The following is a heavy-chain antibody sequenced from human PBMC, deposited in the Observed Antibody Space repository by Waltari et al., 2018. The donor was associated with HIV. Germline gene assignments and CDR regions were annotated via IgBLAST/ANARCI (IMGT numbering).Heavy chain of an antibody. CDR1: GGSVNTYY. V-gene: IGHV4-4*07. Sequence: LQESGPRLVKPSGTLSLTCSVYGGSVNTYYWSWIRLPAGGGLEWIGRIDSDGSTNYAPSLKIRVTLSINKSKNQFSLKLNSVTAADAAVYYCARTLGFGSSSYWGLGTLVTVSS. D-gene: IGHD6-6*01. CDR3: ARTLGFGSSSY. CDR2: IDSDGST. J-gene: IGHJ4*02.